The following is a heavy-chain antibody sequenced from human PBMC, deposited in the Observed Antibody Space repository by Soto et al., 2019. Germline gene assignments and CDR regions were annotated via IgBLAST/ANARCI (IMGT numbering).Heavy chain of an antibody. V-gene: IGHV3-74*01. CDR3: ARATGYGSGSYLNYYYYYGMDV. Sequence: PGGSLRLSCAASGFTFSSYWMHWVRQAPGKGLVWVSRINSDGSSTSYADSVKGRFTTSRDNAKNTLYLQMNSLRAEDTAVYYCARATGYGSGSYLNYYYYYGMDVWGQGTTVTVSS. J-gene: IGHJ6*02. CDR1: GFTFSSYW. D-gene: IGHD3-10*01. CDR2: INSDGSST.